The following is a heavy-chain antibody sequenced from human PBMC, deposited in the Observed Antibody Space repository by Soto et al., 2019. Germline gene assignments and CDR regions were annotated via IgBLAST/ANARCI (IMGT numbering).Heavy chain of an antibody. CDR2: IYYSGST. CDR1: GGSISSYY. Sequence: SETLSLTCTVSGGSISSYYWSWIRQPPGKGLEWIGYIYYSGSTNYNPSLKSRVTISVDTSKNQFSLKLSSVTAADTAVYYCARGIAAGGYEDYWGQGTLVTVSS. D-gene: IGHD6-13*01. V-gene: IGHV4-59*01. J-gene: IGHJ4*02. CDR3: ARGIAAGGYEDY.